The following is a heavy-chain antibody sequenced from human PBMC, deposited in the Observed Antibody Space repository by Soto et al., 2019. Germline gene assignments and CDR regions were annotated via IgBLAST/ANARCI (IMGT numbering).Heavy chain of an antibody. Sequence: SETLSLTCTVSGGSISSYYWSWIRQPPGKGLEWIGYIYYSGSTNYNPSLKSRVTISVDTSKNQFSLKLSSVTAADTAVYYCARNRPYCSGGSCYAIDPWGQGTLVTVSS. CDR2: IYYSGST. D-gene: IGHD2-15*01. V-gene: IGHV4-59*01. CDR3: ARNRPYCSGGSCYAIDP. CDR1: GGSISSYY. J-gene: IGHJ5*02.